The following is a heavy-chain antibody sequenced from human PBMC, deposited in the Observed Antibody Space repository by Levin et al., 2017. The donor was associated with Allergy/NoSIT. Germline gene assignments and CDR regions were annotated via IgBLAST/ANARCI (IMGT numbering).Heavy chain of an antibody. Sequence: GGSLRLSCAASGFTFSSYAMHWVRQAPGKGLEWVAVISYDGSNKYYADSVKGRFTISRDNSKNTLYLQMNSLRAEDTAVYYCARAYAVVVPAAPFDYWGQGTLVTVSS. CDR1: GFTFSSYA. CDR2: ISYDGSNK. CDR3: ARAYAVVVPAAPFDY. D-gene: IGHD2-2*01. J-gene: IGHJ4*02. V-gene: IGHV3-30*04.